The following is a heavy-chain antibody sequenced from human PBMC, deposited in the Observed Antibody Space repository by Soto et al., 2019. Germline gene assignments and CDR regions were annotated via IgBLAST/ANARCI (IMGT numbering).Heavy chain of an antibody. CDR3: ARDSEELAGAPVDY. Sequence: XETLSLTCAVYGGSLSGYYWSWIRQPPGKGLEWIGEINHSGSTNYNPSLKSRVTISVDTSKNQFSLKLSSVTAADTAVYYCARDSEELAGAPVDYWGQGALVTVSS. CDR1: GGSLSGYY. CDR2: INHSGST. D-gene: IGHD1-26*01. V-gene: IGHV4-34*01. J-gene: IGHJ4*02.